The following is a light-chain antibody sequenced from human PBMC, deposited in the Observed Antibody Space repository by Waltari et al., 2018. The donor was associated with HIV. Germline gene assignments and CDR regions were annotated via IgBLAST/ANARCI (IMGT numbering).Light chain of an antibody. CDR1: NIGTKD. V-gene: IGLV3-9*01. Sequence: SYELTPPFSVSVALGQTARITCGGSNIGTKDVHWYQQKPGQAPLLLIFNDIHRPSGVPERFSASKSRNMATLTIIGAQAGDEAAYYCQVWHYTVVFGGGTKVTVL. CDR2: NDI. J-gene: IGLJ2*01. CDR3: QVWHYTVV.